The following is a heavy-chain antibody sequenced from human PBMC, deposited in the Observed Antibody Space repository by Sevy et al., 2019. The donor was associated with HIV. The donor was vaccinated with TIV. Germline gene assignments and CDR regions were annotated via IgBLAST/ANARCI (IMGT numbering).Heavy chain of an antibody. CDR1: GFTFSSYA. V-gene: IGHV3-23*01. Sequence: GGSLRLSCAASGFTFSSYAMSWVRQAPGKGLEWVSAIRGSGGRNYYADSVKGRFTISRDNSKNTLYLQMNSLRAEDTAVYYCAARIAAYGYWGQGTLVTVSS. D-gene: IGHD6-6*01. J-gene: IGHJ4*02. CDR2: IRGSGGRN. CDR3: AARIAAYGY.